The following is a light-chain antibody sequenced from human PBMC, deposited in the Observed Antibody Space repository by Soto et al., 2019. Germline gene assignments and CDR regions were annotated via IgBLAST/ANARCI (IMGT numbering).Light chain of an antibody. J-gene: IGLJ1*01. Sequence: QSVLTQPPSVSAAPGQKVTISCSGSSSNIGNNYVSWYQQLPGTAPKLLIYENNKRPSGIPDRFSGSKSGTSATLGITGLQTGYEADYYSRTGNSSLSAHVFLTGSKVTVL. CDR2: ENN. V-gene: IGLV1-51*02. CDR3: RTGNSSLSAHV. CDR1: SSNIGNNY.